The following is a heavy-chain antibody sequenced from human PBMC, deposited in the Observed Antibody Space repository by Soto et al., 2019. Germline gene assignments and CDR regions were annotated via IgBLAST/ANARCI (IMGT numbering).Heavy chain of an antibody. Sequence: EVQLLESGGGLVQPGGSLRLSCAASGFTFSSYAMSWVRQAPGKGLEWVSAISGSGGSTYYADSVKGRFTISRDNSKNTLYLQMNSLRSEDTAVYYCAKDRLLWFWELSSNDYWGQGTLVTVSS. CDR2: ISGSGGST. V-gene: IGHV3-23*01. CDR1: GFTFSSYA. D-gene: IGHD3-10*01. CDR3: AKDRLLWFWELSSNDY. J-gene: IGHJ4*02.